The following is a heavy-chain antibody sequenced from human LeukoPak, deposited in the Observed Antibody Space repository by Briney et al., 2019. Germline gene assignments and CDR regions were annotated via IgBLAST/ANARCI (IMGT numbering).Heavy chain of an antibody. CDR2: ISGSGGST. J-gene: IGHJ6*02. D-gene: IGHD3-10*01. CDR1: GFTFSSYA. Sequence: GGSLRLSCAASGFTFSSYAMSWLRQAPGKALEWVSAISGSGGSTYYADSVKGRFSISRDNSKNPLYLQMNGLRAEDTAVYYCAKRSRFGELFATAYYYGMDVWGQGTTVTVSS. V-gene: IGHV3-23*01. CDR3: AKRSRFGELFATAYYYGMDV.